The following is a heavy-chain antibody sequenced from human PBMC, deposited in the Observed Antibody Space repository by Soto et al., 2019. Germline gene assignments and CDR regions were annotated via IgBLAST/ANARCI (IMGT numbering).Heavy chain of an antibody. V-gene: IGHV4-30-4*01. D-gene: IGHD2-8*01. CDR3: ARVRAVYARDAFDI. CDR2: IYYSGST. Sequence: QVQLQESGPGLVKPSGTLSLTCAVSGGSISSGDYYWSWIRQPPGKGLEWIGYIYYSGSTYYNPSLKSRVTISVDTSKNQFSLKLSSVTAADTAVYYCARVRAVYARDAFDIWGQGTMVTVSS. CDR1: GGSISSGDYY. J-gene: IGHJ3*02.